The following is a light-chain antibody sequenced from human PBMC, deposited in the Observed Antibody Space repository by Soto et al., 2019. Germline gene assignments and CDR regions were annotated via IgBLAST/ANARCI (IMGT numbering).Light chain of an antibody. CDR3: QQYNNWPPIT. Sequence: EVVMTQSPATLSVSPGERATLSCRASQSVSSNLAWYQQKPGEAPRLLIYGASTRATGIPARFSGSGSGTEFTLTISSLQSEDFAIYYCQQYNNWPPITFGQGTKLEIK. CDR1: QSVSSN. V-gene: IGKV3-15*01. CDR2: GAS. J-gene: IGKJ2*01.